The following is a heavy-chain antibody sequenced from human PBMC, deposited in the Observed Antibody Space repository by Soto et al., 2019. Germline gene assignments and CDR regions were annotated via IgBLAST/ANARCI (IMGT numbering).Heavy chain of an antibody. CDR3: ASPSGRYSH. CDR1: GGSISSSSYY. CDR2: IYYSGST. J-gene: IGHJ4*02. Sequence: SETLSLTCTVSGGSISSSSYYWGWIRQPPGKGLEWIGSIYYSGSTYYNPSLKSRVTISVDTSKDQFSLKLSSVTAADTAVYYCASPSGRYSHWGQGTLVTVSS. V-gene: IGHV4-39*01. D-gene: IGHD1-26*01.